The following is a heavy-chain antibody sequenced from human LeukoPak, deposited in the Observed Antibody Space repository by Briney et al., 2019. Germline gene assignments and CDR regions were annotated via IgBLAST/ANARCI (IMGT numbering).Heavy chain of an antibody. V-gene: IGHV3-48*01. Sequence: GGSLRLSCAASGFNYSSYTMNWVRQAPGMGLEWLSYISASRDITYYADSVKGRFTISRDNAKNSLYLQMNSLRAEDTAVYYCARDFYDNSGYSHDYWGQGTLVTVSS. D-gene: IGHD3-22*01. CDR1: GFNYSSYT. J-gene: IGHJ4*02. CDR3: ARDFYDNSGYSHDY. CDR2: ISASRDIT.